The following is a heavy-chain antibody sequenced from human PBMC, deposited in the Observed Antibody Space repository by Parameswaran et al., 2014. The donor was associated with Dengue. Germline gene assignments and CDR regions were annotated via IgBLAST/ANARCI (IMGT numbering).Heavy chain of an antibody. CDR3: ARDSRIDIVVVPAAIQYYYYYYGMDV. CDR2: ISAYNGNT. Sequence: SWVRQAPGQGLEWMGWISAYNGNTNYAQKLQGRVTMTTDTSTSTAYMELRSLRSDDTAVYYCARDSRIDIVVVPAAIQYYYYYYGMDVWGQGTTVTVSS. D-gene: IGHD2-2*01. V-gene: IGHV1-18*01. J-gene: IGHJ6*02.